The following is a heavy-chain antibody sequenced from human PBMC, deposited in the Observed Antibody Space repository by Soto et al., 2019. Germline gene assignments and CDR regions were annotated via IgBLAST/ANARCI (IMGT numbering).Heavy chain of an antibody. J-gene: IGHJ3*02. CDR3: ARSRGRSYYDFWSGYQRAHAFDI. D-gene: IGHD3-3*01. Sequence: GASVKVSCKASGYTFTGYYMHWVRQAPGQGLEWMGWINPNSGGTNYAQKFQGWVTMTRDTSISTAYMELSRLRSDDTAVYYCARSRGRSYYDFWSGYQRAHAFDIWGQGTMVTVSS. CDR2: INPNSGGT. CDR1: GYTFTGYY. V-gene: IGHV1-2*04.